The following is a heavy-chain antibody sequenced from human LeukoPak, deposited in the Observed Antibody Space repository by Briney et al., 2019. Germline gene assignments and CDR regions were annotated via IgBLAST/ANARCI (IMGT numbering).Heavy chain of an antibody. D-gene: IGHD3-22*01. Sequence: PSETLSLTCTVSGGSISSYYWSWIRQPAGKGLEWIGRIYTSGSTNYNPSLKSRVTMSVDTSKNQFSLKLGSVTAADTAVYYCARWYYDSSGYQFDYWGQGTLVTVSS. CDR1: GGSISSYY. V-gene: IGHV4-4*07. CDR3: ARWYYDSSGYQFDY. CDR2: IYTSGST. J-gene: IGHJ4*02.